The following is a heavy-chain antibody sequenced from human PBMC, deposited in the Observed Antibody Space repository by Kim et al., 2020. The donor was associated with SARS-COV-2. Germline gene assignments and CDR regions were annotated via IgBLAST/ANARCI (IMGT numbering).Heavy chain of an antibody. V-gene: IGHV3-7*01. D-gene: IGHD6-13*01. J-gene: IGHJ4*02. Sequence: GGSLRLFCAASGFTFSSYWMSWVRQAPGKGLEWVANIKQDGSEKYYVDSVKGRFTISRDNAKNSLYLQMNSLRAEDTAVYYCARDFRYSSSWYTGTGYWGQGTLVTVSS. CDR3: ARDFRYSSSWYTGTGY. CDR2: IKQDGSEK. CDR1: GFTFSSYW.